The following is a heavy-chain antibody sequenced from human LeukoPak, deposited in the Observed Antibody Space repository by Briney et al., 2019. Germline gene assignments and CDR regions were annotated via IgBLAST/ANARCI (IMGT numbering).Heavy chain of an antibody. CDR2: ISSSSSYI. CDR3: ARDRILSGYGDDAFDI. CDR1: GFTFSSYS. D-gene: IGHD5-12*01. Sequence: GGSLRLSCAASGFTFSSYSMNWVRQAPGKGLEWVSSISSSSSYIYYADSVKGRFTISRDNAKNSLYLQMSSLRAEDTAVYYCARDRILSGYGDDAFDIWGQGTMVTVSS. V-gene: IGHV3-21*01. J-gene: IGHJ3*02.